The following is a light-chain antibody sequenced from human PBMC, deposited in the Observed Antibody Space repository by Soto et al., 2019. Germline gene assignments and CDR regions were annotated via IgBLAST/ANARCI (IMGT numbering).Light chain of an antibody. CDR3: QQSFSTLWT. J-gene: IGKJ1*01. CDR2: SAS. CDR1: QSISIY. Sequence: DIQMTQSPSSLSASVGDTVNITCRTSQSISIYLNWYQQKPGKAPKLLIYSASILQVGVPARFSGRGSGTDFTLTLISLQPEDFATYYCQQSFSTLWTFGQGTKVDNK. V-gene: IGKV1-39*01.